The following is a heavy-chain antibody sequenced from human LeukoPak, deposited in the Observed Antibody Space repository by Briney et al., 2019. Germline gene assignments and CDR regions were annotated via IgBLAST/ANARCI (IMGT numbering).Heavy chain of an antibody. Sequence: ASVKVSCKASGYTFTSHDINWVRQATGQGLEWMGWMNPNSGNTGYARKFQGRVTLTRNTSISTAYMELSSLRSEDTAVYYCARAGARVDYGDYAVNWGXGTLVTVSS. CDR3: ARAGARVDYGDYAVN. CDR1: GYTFTSHD. J-gene: IGHJ4*01. CDR2: MNPNSGNT. V-gene: IGHV1-8*01. D-gene: IGHD4-17*01.